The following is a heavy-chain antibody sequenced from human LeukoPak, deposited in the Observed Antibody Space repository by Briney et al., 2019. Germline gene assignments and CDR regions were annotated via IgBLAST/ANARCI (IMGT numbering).Heavy chain of an antibody. CDR1: GGSISSYY. D-gene: IGHD4-17*01. CDR2: IYYSGST. CDR3: ARDGDQTLLDY. V-gene: IGHV4-59*12. J-gene: IGHJ4*02. Sequence: PSETLSLTCIVSGGSISSYYWSWIRQPPGKGLEWIGYIYYSGSTNYNPSLKSRVTISVDTSKNQFSLKLSSVTAADTAVYYCARDGDQTLLDYWGQGTLVTVSS.